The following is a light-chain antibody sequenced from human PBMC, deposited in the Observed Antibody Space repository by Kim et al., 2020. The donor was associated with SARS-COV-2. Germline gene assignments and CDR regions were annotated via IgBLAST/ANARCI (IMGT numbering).Light chain of an antibody. CDR1: QSVSSN. J-gene: IGKJ2*01. V-gene: IGKV3-15*01. CDR2: GAS. Sequence: EIVMTHSPATLSVSPGERATLSCRASQSVSSNLAWYQQKPGQAPRLLIYGASTRATGIPARFSGSGSGTEFTLTISSLQSEDFVVYYCQQYNNWGYTFGQGTKLEI. CDR3: QQYNNWGYT.